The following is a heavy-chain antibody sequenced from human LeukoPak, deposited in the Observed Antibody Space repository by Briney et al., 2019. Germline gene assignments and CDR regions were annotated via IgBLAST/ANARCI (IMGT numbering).Heavy chain of an antibody. J-gene: IGHJ3*02. CDR1: GDTFTSYA. Sequence: GASVKVSCKASGDTFTSYAMHWVRQAPGQRLEWMGWINAGNGNTKYSQKFQGRVTITRDTSASTAYMELSSLRSEDTAVYYCARESSMVRGLNAFDIWGQGTMVTVSS. V-gene: IGHV1-3*01. CDR3: ARESSMVRGLNAFDI. D-gene: IGHD3-10*01. CDR2: INAGNGNT.